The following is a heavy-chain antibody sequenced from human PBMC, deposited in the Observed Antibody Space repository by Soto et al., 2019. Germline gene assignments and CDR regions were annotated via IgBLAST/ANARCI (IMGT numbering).Heavy chain of an antibody. D-gene: IGHD4-17*01. V-gene: IGHV4-34*01. CDR1: GGSFSGYY. CDR3: ARGEYGDSTDSPYYFDY. Sequence: SETLSLTCAVYGGSFSGYYWSWIRQPPGKGLEWIGEINHSGSTNYNPSLKSRVTISVDTSKNQFSLKLSSVTAADTAVYYCARGEYGDSTDSPYYFDYWGQGTLVTVSS. CDR2: INHSGST. J-gene: IGHJ4*02.